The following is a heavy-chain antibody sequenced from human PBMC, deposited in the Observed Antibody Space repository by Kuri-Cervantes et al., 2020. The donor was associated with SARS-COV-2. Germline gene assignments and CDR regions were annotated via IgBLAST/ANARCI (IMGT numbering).Heavy chain of an antibody. CDR3: SRDHVSAAGTANY. Sequence: GESLKISCVASGFTFRDYYMSWIRQAPGKGLEWISYFSSSDSTTYYADSVKGRFTISRDNAKRTLFLQMNSLRVDDTAVYYCSRDHVSAAGTANYWGQGALVTVSS. J-gene: IGHJ4*02. CDR2: FSSSDSTT. CDR1: GFTFRDYY. D-gene: IGHD1-7*01. V-gene: IGHV3-11*01.